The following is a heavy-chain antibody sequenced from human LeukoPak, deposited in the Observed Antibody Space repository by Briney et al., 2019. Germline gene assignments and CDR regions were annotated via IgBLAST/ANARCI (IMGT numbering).Heavy chain of an antibody. Sequence: GGSLRPSCAPSGFTFSSYEMNWVRQAPGKGRGWVSYISSSGSTIYYADSVKGRFTISRDNAKNSLYLQMNSLRAEDTAVYYCARDETILWFDYWGQGTLVTVSS. CDR1: GFTFSSYE. CDR2: ISSSGSTI. J-gene: IGHJ5*01. D-gene: IGHD3-9*01. CDR3: ARDETILWFDY. V-gene: IGHV3-48*03.